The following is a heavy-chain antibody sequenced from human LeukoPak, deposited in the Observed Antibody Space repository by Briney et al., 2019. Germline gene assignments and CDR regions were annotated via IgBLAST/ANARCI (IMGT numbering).Heavy chain of an antibody. CDR3: ARVTTIFGVDMYYFDY. CDR1: GGSISGNF. Sequence: PSETLSLTCTVSGGSISGNFWSWIRQPPGKGLEWIGYIYSSGSTSYNPSLKSRVTISLDTSKHQFSLKLTSVTAADTAVYYCARVTTIFGVDMYYFDYWGQGTLVTVS. J-gene: IGHJ4*02. V-gene: IGHV4-59*01. CDR2: IYSSGST. D-gene: IGHD3-3*01.